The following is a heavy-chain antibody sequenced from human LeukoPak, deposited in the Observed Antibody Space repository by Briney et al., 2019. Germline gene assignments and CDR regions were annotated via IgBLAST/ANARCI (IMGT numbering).Heavy chain of an antibody. V-gene: IGHV3-23*01. CDR2: ISNSGGRT. CDR1: GFTFSSYA. Sequence: GGSLRLSCAASGFTFSSYAMSWVRQAPGKGLEWVSSISNSGGRTFYTDSVKGRFTISRDNSKITLYLQMNSLRAEDTAVYYCAKSYNGYESRPDYWGQGTLVTVSS. CDR3: AKSYNGYESRPDY. J-gene: IGHJ4*02. D-gene: IGHD5-12*01.